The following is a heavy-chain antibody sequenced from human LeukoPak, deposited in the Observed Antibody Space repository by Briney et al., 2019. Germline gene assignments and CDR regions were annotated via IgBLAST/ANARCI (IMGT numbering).Heavy chain of an antibody. J-gene: IGHJ4*02. CDR3: ARVGVDDSGNIIKYFFDY. D-gene: IGHD4-23*01. CDR1: GGPISNYQ. V-gene: IGHV4-59*01. CDR2: IYYSGTA. Sequence: SETLSLTCTLSGGPISNYQWSWIRQPPGKGLEWIGNIYYSGTANYNPSLKSRVIISVDTTKDQFSLKLSPVTAADTAVYYCARVGVDDSGNIIKYFFDYWGQGTLVTVSS.